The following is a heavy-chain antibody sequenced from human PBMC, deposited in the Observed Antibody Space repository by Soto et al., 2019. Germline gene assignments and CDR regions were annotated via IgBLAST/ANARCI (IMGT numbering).Heavy chain of an antibody. CDR1: GGSISSSSYY. Sequence: SETLSLTCTVSGGSISSSSYYWGWIRQPPGKGLEWIGSIYYSGSTYYNPSLKSRVTISVDTSKNHFSLKLSSVTAADTAVYYCVPRKGDPFTWGPGTLVTVSS. CDR2: IYYSGST. V-gene: IGHV4-39*02. J-gene: IGHJ4*02. D-gene: IGHD3-16*01. CDR3: VPRKGDPFT.